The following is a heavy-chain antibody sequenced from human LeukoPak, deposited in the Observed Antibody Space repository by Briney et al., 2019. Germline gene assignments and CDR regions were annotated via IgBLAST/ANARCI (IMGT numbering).Heavy chain of an antibody. J-gene: IGHJ4*02. CDR2: IYYSGST. CDR3: ARAAVAGPDY. Sequence: PSETLSLTCTVSGGSISSSSYYWGWIRQPPGKGLEWIGSIYYSGSTYYNPSLKSRVTISVDTSKNQFSLKLSSVTAADTAVYYCARAAVAGPDYWGQGTLVTVSS. CDR1: GGSISSSSYY. V-gene: IGHV4-39*07. D-gene: IGHD6-19*01.